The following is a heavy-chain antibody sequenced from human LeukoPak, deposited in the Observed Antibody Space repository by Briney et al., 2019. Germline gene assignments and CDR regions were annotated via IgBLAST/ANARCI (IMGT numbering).Heavy chain of an antibody. J-gene: IGHJ5*02. Sequence: GASVKVSCKASGYTFTSYFMHWVRQAPGQGLEWMGVVSPSSGSTTYSQKFQGRVTMTRDTSTSTVYMDLSSLRSEDTALYYCARAVGPRGGNWFDPWGQGTLVTVSS. D-gene: IGHD1-26*01. CDR1: GYTFTSYF. V-gene: IGHV1-46*01. CDR3: ARAVGPRGGNWFDP. CDR2: VSPSSGST.